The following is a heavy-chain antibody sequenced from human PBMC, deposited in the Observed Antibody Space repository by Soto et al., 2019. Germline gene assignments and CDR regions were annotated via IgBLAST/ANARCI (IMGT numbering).Heavy chain of an antibody. CDR3: ARVPEYSSSSGAFDI. CDR1: GFTFSSYE. J-gene: IGHJ3*02. D-gene: IGHD6-6*01. Sequence: GGSLRLSCAASGFTFSSYEMNWVRQAPGKGLEWVSYISSSGSTIYYADSVKGRFTISRDNAKNSLYLQMNSLRAEDTAVYYCARVPEYSSSSGAFDIWGQGTMVTVSS. V-gene: IGHV3-48*03. CDR2: ISSSGSTI.